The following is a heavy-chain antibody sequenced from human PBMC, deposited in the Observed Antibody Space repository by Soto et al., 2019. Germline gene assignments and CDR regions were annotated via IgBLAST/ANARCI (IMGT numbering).Heavy chain of an antibody. CDR1: GYTFNTFC. V-gene: IGHV1-18*01. Sequence: VASVKVSCKASGYTFNTFCSTWVRQAPGQGLEWMGCVSGYSDKRDYSRKLQDRITLTADPSTTTSYMELRSLTSDDTAVYYCARGWGKYF. D-gene: IGHD7-27*01. CDR2: VSGYSDKR. J-gene: IGHJ4*01. CDR3: ARGWGKYF.